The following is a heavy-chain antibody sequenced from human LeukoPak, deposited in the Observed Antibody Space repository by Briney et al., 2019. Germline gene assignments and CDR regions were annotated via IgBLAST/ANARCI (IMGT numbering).Heavy chain of an antibody. D-gene: IGHD4-23*01. CDR3: AAEIYGGNSKCCSFDI. J-gene: IGHJ3*02. V-gene: IGHV1-46*01. Sequence: ASVNVSCKASGYTFTSYYMHWVRQAPGQGLEWMGIINPSGGSTSYAQKFQGRVTMTRDTSTSTVYMELSSLRSEDTAVYYCAAEIYGGNSKCCSFDIWGQGTIVTVSS. CDR1: GYTFTSYY. CDR2: INPSGGST.